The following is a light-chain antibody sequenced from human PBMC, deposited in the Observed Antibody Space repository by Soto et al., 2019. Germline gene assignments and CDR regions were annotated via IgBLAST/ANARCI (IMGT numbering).Light chain of an antibody. Sequence: EIVMTQSPATLSVSPGERDPLACRASQSVSSNLAWYQQKPSQAPRLLIYGASTMATGIPARFSGSGSGTEFTLTVSSLQAEDFAVYYCQQYNNWPLTFGGGTQVEIK. CDR1: QSVSSN. CDR3: QQYNNWPLT. CDR2: GAS. J-gene: IGKJ4*01. V-gene: IGKV3-15*01.